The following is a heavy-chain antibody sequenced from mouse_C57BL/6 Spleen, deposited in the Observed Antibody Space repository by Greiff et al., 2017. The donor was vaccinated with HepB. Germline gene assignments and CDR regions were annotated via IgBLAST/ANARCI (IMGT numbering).Heavy chain of an antibody. V-gene: IGHV5-12*01. Sequence: EVKVVESGGGLVQPGGSLKLSCAASGFTFSDYYMYWVRQTPEKRLEWVAYISNGGGSTYYPDTVKGRFTISRDNAKNTLYLQMSRLKSEDTAMYYCARRSNYYGSEDWYFDVWGTGTTVTVSS. D-gene: IGHD1-1*01. CDR2: ISNGGGST. CDR3: ARRSNYYGSEDWYFDV. CDR1: GFTFSDYY. J-gene: IGHJ1*03.